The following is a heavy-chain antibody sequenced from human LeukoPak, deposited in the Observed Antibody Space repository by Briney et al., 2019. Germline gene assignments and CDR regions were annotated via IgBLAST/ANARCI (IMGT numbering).Heavy chain of an antibody. CDR3: ARDTKGYSYGYAFDI. V-gene: IGHV4-4*07. CDR1: GGSISSYY. D-gene: IGHD5-18*01. Sequence: KPSETLPLTCTVSGGSISSYYWSWIRQPAGKGLEWIGRIYTSGSTNYNPSLKSRVTMSVDTSKNQFSLKLSSVTAADTAVYYCARDTKGYSYGYAFDIWGQGTMVTVSS. CDR2: IYTSGST. J-gene: IGHJ3*02.